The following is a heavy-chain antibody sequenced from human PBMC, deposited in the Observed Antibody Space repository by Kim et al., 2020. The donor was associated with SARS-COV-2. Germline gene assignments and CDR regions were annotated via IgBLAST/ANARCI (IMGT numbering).Heavy chain of an antibody. CDR1: GDSVSSNSAA. V-gene: IGHV6-1*01. CDR2: TYYRSKWYN. CDR3: ARDSISQLNRYYYYGMDI. Sequence: SQTLSLTCAISGDSVSSNSAAWNWIRQSPSRGLEWLGRTYYRSKWYNDYAVSVKSRITINPDTSKNQFSLQLNSVTPEDTAVYYCARDSISQLNRYYYYGMDIWGQGTTVTVSS. D-gene: IGHD1-1*01. J-gene: IGHJ6*02.